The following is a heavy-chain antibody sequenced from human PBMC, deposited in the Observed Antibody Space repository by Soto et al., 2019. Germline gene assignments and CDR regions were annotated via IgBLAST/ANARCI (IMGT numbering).Heavy chain of an antibody. J-gene: IGHJ6*03. V-gene: IGHV3-64*01. Sequence: EVQLAESGGGLAQPGGSLRLSCAASGFTLSGYAMDSVRQAPGKGLEYVSGISSNGVGTYYANSVQGRFTISRDNSKNTVYLQMGSLRPEDMAVYYCARRARPDFYYMDVWGKGTTVTVS. CDR2: ISSNGVGT. D-gene: IGHD6-6*01. CDR3: ARRARPDFYYMDV. CDR1: GFTLSGYA.